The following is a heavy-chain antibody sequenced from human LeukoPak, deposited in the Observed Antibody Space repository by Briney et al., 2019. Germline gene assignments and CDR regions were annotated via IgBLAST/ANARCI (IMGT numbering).Heavy chain of an antibody. CDR1: GYTFTDYY. CDR3: ASVNYYDSSGLFDY. V-gene: IGHV1-2*02. Sequence: ASVKVSCKASGYTFTDYYMHWVRQAPGQGLEWMGWINPNSGGTNYAQKFQGRVTMTRDTSISTAYMELSRLRSDDTAVYYCASVNYYDSSGLFDYWGQGTLVTVSS. CDR2: INPNSGGT. D-gene: IGHD3-22*01. J-gene: IGHJ4*02.